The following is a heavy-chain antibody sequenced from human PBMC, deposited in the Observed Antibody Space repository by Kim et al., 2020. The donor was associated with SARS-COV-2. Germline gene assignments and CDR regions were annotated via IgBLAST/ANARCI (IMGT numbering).Heavy chain of an antibody. J-gene: IGHJ3*02. CDR3: ARAREIGLWFGELLTGGAFDI. CDR2: IKQDGSEK. CDR1: GFTFSSYW. Sequence: GGSLRLSCAASGFTFSSYWMSWVRQAPGKGLEWVANIKQDGSEKYYVDSVKGRFTISRDNAKNSLYLQMNSLRAEDTAVYYCARAREIGLWFGELLTGGAFDIWGQGTMVTVSS. V-gene: IGHV3-7*01. D-gene: IGHD3-10*01.